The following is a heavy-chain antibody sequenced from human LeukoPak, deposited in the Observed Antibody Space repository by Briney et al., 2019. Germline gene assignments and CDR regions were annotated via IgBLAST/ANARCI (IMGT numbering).Heavy chain of an antibody. CDR1: GYSISSGYY. V-gene: IGHV4-38-2*02. CDR2: IYHSGST. CDR3: ARDGVGSGWYRGVDY. J-gene: IGHJ4*02. Sequence: KPSETLSLTCAVSGYSISSGYYWGWIRQPPGEGLEWIGSIYHSGSTYYNPSLKSRVTISVDTSKNQFSLKLSSVTAADTAVYYCARDGVGSGWYRGVDYWGQGTLVTVSS. D-gene: IGHD6-19*01.